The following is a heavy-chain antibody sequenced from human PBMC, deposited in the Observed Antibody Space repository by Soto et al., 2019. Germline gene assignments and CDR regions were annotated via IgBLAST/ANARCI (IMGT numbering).Heavy chain of an antibody. CDR3: ARLRRDGYNWDY. Sequence: SETLSLTCTVSGGSISSSSYYWGWIRQPPGKVLEWIGSIYYSGSTYYNPSLKSRVTISVDTSKNQFSLKLSSVTAADTAVYYCARLRRDGYNWDYWGQGTLVTVSS. CDR2: IYYSGST. V-gene: IGHV4-39*01. J-gene: IGHJ4*02. CDR1: GGSISSSSYY. D-gene: IGHD5-12*01.